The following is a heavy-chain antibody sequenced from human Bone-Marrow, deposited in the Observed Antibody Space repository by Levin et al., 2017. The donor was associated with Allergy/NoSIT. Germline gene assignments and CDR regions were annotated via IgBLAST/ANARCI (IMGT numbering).Heavy chain of an antibody. CDR3: GREEGGSGWFTVDY. J-gene: IGHJ4*02. V-gene: IGHV3-23*01. CDR2: IRGSGSRI. Sequence: VASVKVSCAASGFTFSTYAMDWVRQAPGKGLEWVSAIRGSGSRIYYAGSVKGRFTVSRDNSRNTLYLQMNNLRGEDTAIYYCGREEGGSGWFTVDYWGRGTLVTVSS. CDR1: GFTFSTYA. D-gene: IGHD6-19*01.